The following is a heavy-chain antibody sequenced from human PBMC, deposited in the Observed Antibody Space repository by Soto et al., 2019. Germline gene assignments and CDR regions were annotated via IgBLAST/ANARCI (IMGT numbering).Heavy chain of an antibody. J-gene: IGHJ4*02. CDR1: GFTFSLYA. D-gene: IGHD3-9*01. CDR3: AKDRYFDSYSFDY. V-gene: IGHV3-30*02. CDR2: IWGDGSDK. Sequence: GSLRLSCAASGFTFSLYAIHWVRQAPGKGLEWVAAIWGDGSDKKYADSVKGRFTVSRDNSKNTVFLQMNSLTTEDTAVYYCAKDRYFDSYSFDYWGQGARVTVSS.